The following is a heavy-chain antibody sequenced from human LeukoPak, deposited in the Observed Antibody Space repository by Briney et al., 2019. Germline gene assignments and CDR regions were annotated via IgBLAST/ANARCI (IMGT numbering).Heavy chain of an antibody. D-gene: IGHD3-10*01. V-gene: IGHV1-2*02. Sequence: GASVKVSCKASGYTFTGYYMHWVRQAPGQGLEWMGWINPNSGDTNYAQKFQGRVTMTRDTSISTAYMELSRPNSDDTAVYYCATGVDMIWFALQSWGQGTLVSVSS. CDR1: GYTFTGYY. CDR2: INPNSGDT. J-gene: IGHJ5*02. CDR3: ATGVDMIWFALQS.